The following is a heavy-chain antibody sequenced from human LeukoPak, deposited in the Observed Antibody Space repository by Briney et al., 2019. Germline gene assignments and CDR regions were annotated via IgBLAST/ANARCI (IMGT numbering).Heavy chain of an antibody. J-gene: IGHJ6*02. Sequence: GGSLRLSCAASGFTFDDYTMHWVRQAPGRGLEWVSLISWDGGSTYYADSVKGRFTISRDNSKNSLYLQMNSLRTGDTALYYCAKASYYYDSSGYNRVYYGMDVWGQGTTVTVSS. D-gene: IGHD3-22*01. CDR3: AKASYYYDSSGYNRVYYGMDV. CDR1: GFTFDDYT. V-gene: IGHV3-43*01. CDR2: ISWDGGST.